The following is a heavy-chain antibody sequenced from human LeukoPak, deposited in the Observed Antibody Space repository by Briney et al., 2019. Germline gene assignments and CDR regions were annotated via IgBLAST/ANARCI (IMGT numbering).Heavy chain of an antibody. CDR3: AYGVPHVSFDY. J-gene: IGHJ4*02. V-gene: IGHV3-48*03. D-gene: IGHD3-10*01. CDR1: GFTFSSYE. Sequence: PGGSLRLSCAASGFTFSSYEMNWVRQAPGKGLEWVSYISSSGMTIYYADSVKGRFTISRDNAKNSLYLQMNSLRAEDTAVYYCAYGVPHVSFDYWGQGTLVTVSS. CDR2: ISSSGMTI.